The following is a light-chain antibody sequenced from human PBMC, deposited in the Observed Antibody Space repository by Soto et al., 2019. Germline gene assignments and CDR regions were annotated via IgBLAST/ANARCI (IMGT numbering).Light chain of an antibody. CDR1: SSDVGGYNY. CDR2: EVT. Sequence: QSVLTQPPSASGSPGQSVAISCTGTSSDVGGYNYVSWYQQHPGKAPKLMIYEVTKRPSGVPDRFSGSKSGNTASLTVSGLQAEDEADYYCSSHAGINNVVFGGGTKVTVL. CDR3: SSHAGINNVV. V-gene: IGLV2-8*01. J-gene: IGLJ3*02.